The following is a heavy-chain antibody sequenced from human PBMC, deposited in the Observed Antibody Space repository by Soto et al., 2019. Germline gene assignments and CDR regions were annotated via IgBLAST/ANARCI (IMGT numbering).Heavy chain of an antibody. D-gene: IGHD3-10*01. CDR2: IWYDGSDK. Sequence: GGSLRLSCAVSGFTFSSYGMHWVRQAPGKGLEWVAVIWYDGSDKNYADSVKGRFTISRDNSKNTLYLQMNSLRAEDTAVYYCARSGGSGSYGIPYWGQGTLVTVSS. CDR1: GFTFSSYG. J-gene: IGHJ4*02. V-gene: IGHV3-33*01. CDR3: ARSGGSGSYGIPY.